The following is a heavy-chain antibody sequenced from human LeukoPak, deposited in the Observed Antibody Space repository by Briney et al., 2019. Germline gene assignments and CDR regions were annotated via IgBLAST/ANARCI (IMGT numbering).Heavy chain of an antibody. V-gene: IGHV3-66*01. J-gene: IGHJ4*02. D-gene: IGHD5-12*01. CDR2: IYSGGST. CDR1: GFAVSSNY. CDR3: AIRKSGNAIDY. Sequence: GGSLRLSCAASGFAVSSNYMSWVRQAPGKGLEWVAVIYSGGSTNYADSVKGRFTISRDNSKNTLYLLMNSLRAEDTAVYYCAIRKSGNAIDYWGQGTLLTVSS.